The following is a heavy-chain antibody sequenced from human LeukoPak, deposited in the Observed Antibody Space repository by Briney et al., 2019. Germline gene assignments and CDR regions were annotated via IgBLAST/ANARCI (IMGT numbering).Heavy chain of an antibody. Sequence: GASLKVSCKASGCTFSSYAISWVRQAPGQGLEWMGGIIPIFGTANYAQKFQGRVTITADKSTSTAYMELSSLRSEDTAVYYCARDLGISRDGYNWRYYFDYWGQGTLVTVSS. CDR1: GCTFSSYA. D-gene: IGHD5-24*01. V-gene: IGHV1-69*06. CDR3: ARDLGISRDGYNWRYYFDY. J-gene: IGHJ4*02. CDR2: IIPIFGTA.